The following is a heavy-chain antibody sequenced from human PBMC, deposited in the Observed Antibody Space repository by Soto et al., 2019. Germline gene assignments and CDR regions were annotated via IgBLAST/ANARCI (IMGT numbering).Heavy chain of an antibody. V-gene: IGHV1-8*01. D-gene: IGHD3-3*01. CDR3: VRGLGDTIYYYYMDV. Sequence: ASVKVSCKASGYTFTSYDINWVRQATGQGLEWMGWMNPNSGNTGYAQKFQGRVTMTRNTSISTAYMELSSLRSEDTAVYYCVRGLGDTIYYYYMDVWGKGTTVTVSS. J-gene: IGHJ6*03. CDR2: MNPNSGNT. CDR1: GYTFTSYD.